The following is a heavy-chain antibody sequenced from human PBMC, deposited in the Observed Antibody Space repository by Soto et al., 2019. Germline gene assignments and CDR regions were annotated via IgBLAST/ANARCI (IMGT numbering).Heavy chain of an antibody. CDR1: GFAFSGYG. J-gene: IGHJ6*02. CDR3: AREGYCSGGGCSGGMDV. Sequence: QAQLVESGGGVVRPGRSQRLSCAASGFAFSGYGMHWVRQAPGKGLEWVAFIWFDGSDALYSDSVKGRFSITRDNSKNTLFLQLNSLRGDDTAVYYCAREGYCSGGGCSGGMDVWSQGTTVTVSS. D-gene: IGHD2-15*01. V-gene: IGHV3-33*01. CDR2: IWFDGSDA.